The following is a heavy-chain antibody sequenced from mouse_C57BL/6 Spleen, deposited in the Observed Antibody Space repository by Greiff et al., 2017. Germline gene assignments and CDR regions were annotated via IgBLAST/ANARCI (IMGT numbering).Heavy chain of an antibody. CDR2: ISSGGSYT. D-gene: IGHD2-10*02. J-gene: IGHJ2*01. CDR1: GFTFSSYG. CDR3: ARQGYGNYEDY. V-gene: IGHV5-6*01. Sequence: EVKLVESGGDLVKPGGSLKLSCAASGFTFSSYGMSWVRQTPDKRLEWVATISSGGSYTYYPDSVKGRFTISRDNAKNTLYLQMSSLKSEDTAMYYCARQGYGNYEDYWGQGTTLTVSS.